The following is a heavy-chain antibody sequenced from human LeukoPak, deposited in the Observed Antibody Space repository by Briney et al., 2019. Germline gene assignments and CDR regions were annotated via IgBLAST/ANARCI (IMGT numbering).Heavy chain of an antibody. Sequence: PSETLSLTCTVSGGSISSSSYYWGWIRQPPGKGLEWIGSIYYSGSTYYNPSLKSRVTISVDTSKNQFSLKLSSVTAADTAVYYXXXXXXQLGSIDYWGQGTLVTVSS. CDR2: IYYSGST. D-gene: IGHD1-1*01. J-gene: IGHJ4*02. CDR1: GGSISSSSYY. V-gene: IGHV4-39*01. CDR3: XXXXXQLGSIDY.